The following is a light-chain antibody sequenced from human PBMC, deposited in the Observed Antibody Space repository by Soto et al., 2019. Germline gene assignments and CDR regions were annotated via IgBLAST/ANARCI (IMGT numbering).Light chain of an antibody. CDR2: WAS. CDR1: QSVLYSSNNKNY. V-gene: IGKV4-1*01. J-gene: IGKJ2*01. Sequence: DIVMTQSPDSLAVSLGERATINGKSSQSVLYSSNNKNYLAWFRQKPGQPPKLLIYWASTRESGVPDRFSGGGSGTDFTLTISSLQAEDVAVYYCQQYYTTPYTFGQGTKLEIK. CDR3: QQYYTTPYT.